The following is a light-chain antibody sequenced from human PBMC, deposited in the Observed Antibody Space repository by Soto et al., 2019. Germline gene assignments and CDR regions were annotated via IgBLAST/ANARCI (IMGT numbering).Light chain of an antibody. CDR1: QSVLYSPNNKNY. V-gene: IGKV4-1*01. CDR3: QQYYSTPWT. J-gene: IGKJ1*01. Sequence: DIVMTQSPDSLAVSLGERATINCKSSQSVLYSPNNKNYLGWYQQKPGQSPKLLIYWASTRESGVPDRFSGSGSGTDFTPAISSLQAEDVAVYSCQQYYSTPWTFGQGTKVEIK. CDR2: WAS.